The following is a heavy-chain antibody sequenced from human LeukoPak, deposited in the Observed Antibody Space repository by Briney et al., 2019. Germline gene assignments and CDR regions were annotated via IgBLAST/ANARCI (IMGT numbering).Heavy chain of an antibody. V-gene: IGHV4-39*01. CDR3: ARQLYSSGSYYAPMDV. CDR1: GGSISSSSYF. Sequence: SETLSLTCTVSGGSISSSSYFWGWIRQPPGKGLEWIGSIHYSGSTYHDPSLKSRVTVSLDTSKNQFSLKLSSVTATDTAVYYCARQLYSSGSYYAPMDVWGKGTTVTISS. D-gene: IGHD3-10*01. CDR2: IHYSGST. J-gene: IGHJ6*03.